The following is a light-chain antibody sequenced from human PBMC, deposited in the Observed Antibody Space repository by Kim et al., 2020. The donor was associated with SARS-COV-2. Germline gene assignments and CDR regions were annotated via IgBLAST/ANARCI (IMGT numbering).Light chain of an antibody. Sequence: SPGEVATLSCRSSQIVSNYLAWYQHKPAQAPRLLIYEASYRATGVPARFSGSGSGTDFTLTISGLEPEDFAVYYCQQRTNWPLTYGGGTKVDIK. CDR1: QIVSNY. CDR2: EAS. V-gene: IGKV3-11*01. CDR3: QQRTNWPLT. J-gene: IGKJ4*01.